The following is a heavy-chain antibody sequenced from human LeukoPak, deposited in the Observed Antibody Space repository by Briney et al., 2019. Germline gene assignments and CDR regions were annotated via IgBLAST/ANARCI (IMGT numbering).Heavy chain of an antibody. CDR3: AKDYQRDRVDYGDYEPDY. J-gene: IGHJ4*02. V-gene: IGHV3-30*18. Sequence: GGSLRLSCAASGFTFSSYGMHWVRQAPGKGLEWVAVISYDGSNKYYADSVKGRFTVSRDNSKNTLYLQMNSLRAEDTAVYYCAKDYQRDRVDYGDYEPDYWGQGTLVTVSS. CDR2: ISYDGSNK. CDR1: GFTFSSYG. D-gene: IGHD4-17*01.